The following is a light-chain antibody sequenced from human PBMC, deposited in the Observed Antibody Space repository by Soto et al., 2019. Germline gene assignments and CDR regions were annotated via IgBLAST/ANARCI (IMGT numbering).Light chain of an antibody. CDR1: SSNIGSNT. V-gene: IGLV1-44*01. CDR3: AAWDDGLNGL. CDR2: SNN. J-gene: IGLJ2*01. Sequence: QSVLTQPPSASGTPGQTVTISCSGSSSNIGSNTVNWYQQLPGTAPKLLIYSNNQRPSGVPDRFSGSKSGTSASLAISGLQSEDEADYYCAAWDDGLNGLFGGGTKLTVL.